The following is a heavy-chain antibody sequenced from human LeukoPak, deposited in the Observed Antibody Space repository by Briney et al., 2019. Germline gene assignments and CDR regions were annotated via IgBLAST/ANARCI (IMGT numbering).Heavy chain of an antibody. Sequence: PGGSLRLSCAASGFTFSDYYMSWIRQAPGKGLKWVSYISSSGNTIYYADSVKGRFTISRDNTQNSLYLQMNSLRAEDTAMYYCAREGTSFCGGDCYADAFDVWGLGIMVTVSS. CDR3: AREGTSFCGGDCYADAFDV. CDR2: ISSSGNTI. D-gene: IGHD2-21*02. CDR1: GFTFSDYY. V-gene: IGHV3-11*04. J-gene: IGHJ3*01.